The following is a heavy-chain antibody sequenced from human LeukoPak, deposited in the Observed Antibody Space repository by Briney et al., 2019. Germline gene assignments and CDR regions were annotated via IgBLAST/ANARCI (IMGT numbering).Heavy chain of an antibody. Sequence: SVKVSCKASGYTFTSYDINWVRQATGQGLEWMGRIIPILGIANYAQKFQGRVTITADKSTSTAYMELSSLRSEDTAVYYCAEDCSGGSCYQGSAFDIWGQGTMVTVSS. V-gene: IGHV1-69*04. D-gene: IGHD2-15*01. J-gene: IGHJ3*02. CDR2: IIPILGIA. CDR3: AEDCSGGSCYQGSAFDI. CDR1: GYTFTSYD.